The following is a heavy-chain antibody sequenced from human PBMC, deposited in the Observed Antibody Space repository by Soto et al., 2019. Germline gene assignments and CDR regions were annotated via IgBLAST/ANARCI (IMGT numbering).Heavy chain of an antibody. J-gene: IGHJ4*02. D-gene: IGHD2-15*01. CDR2: IIPIFSKT. CDR1: GGTFSTSS. Sequence: QVQLVPSGAEVKDPGTSVKVSCKASGGTFSTSSFVWVRQGPGQGLEWMGGIIPIFSKTNVAQKFQGSVTFTADESTRPAYLELSSLRSEATAIYYCARDVVRSSGGDSWGQGTLVTVSS. CDR3: ARDVVRSSGGDS. V-gene: IGHV1-69*01.